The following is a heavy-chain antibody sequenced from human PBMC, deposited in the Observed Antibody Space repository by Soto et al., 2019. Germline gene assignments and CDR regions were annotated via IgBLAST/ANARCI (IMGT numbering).Heavy chain of an antibody. J-gene: IGHJ4*02. CDR2: VFFDGNYK. D-gene: IGHD3-16*01. CDR1: GVTFSRYA. CDR3: TKGGTVPFDY. V-gene: IGHV3-30*18. Sequence: QVQFVQSGGGVAQPGKSLRLSCAASGVTFSRYAMHWVRQAPGERLEWVAVVFFDGNYKNYGDSVKGRFTVSRDNSKNTTYLQMNGLRPEDTGVYYCTKGGTVPFDYWGQGSLVIVSS.